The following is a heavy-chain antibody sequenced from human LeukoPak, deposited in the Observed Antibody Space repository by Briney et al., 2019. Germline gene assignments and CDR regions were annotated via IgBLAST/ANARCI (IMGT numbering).Heavy chain of an antibody. J-gene: IGHJ4*02. CDR1: GFTVRSNY. Sequence: PGGSLRLSCAASGFTVRSNYMSWVRQAPGKGLEWVSVIYSGGSTYYADSVKGRFTISRDNAKNTLYLQMNSLRAEDTAVYYCARPGYSSGWYYYFDYCGQGTLITVSS. CDR3: ARPGYSSGWYYYFDY. CDR2: IYSGGST. D-gene: IGHD6-19*01. V-gene: IGHV3-53*01.